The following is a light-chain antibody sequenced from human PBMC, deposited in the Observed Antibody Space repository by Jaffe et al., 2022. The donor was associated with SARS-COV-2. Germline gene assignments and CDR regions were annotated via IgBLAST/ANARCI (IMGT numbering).Light chain of an antibody. CDR2: AAS. J-gene: IGKJ4*01. Sequence: DIQMTQSPSSLSASVGDRVTITCRASQDISNSLAWYQQKPGKVPKLLIYAASTLQSGVPSRFSGSGSGTDFTLTISSLQPEDVATYYCQKYNSAPLTFGGGTTVEIK. V-gene: IGKV1-27*01. CDR1: QDISNS. CDR3: QKYNSAPLT.